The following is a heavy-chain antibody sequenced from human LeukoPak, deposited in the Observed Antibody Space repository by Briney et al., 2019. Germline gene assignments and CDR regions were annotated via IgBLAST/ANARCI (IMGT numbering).Heavy chain of an antibody. V-gene: IGHV3-74*01. CDR1: GFTFSSYW. Sequence: GGSLRLSCAASGFTFSSYWMHWVRQAPGKGLVWVSRINTDGSSTSYADSVKGRFTISRDNAKNTLYLQMNSLRAEGTAVYYCARDYGEGWFDPWGQGTLVTVSS. CDR2: INTDGSST. J-gene: IGHJ5*02. CDR3: ARDYGEGWFDP. D-gene: IGHD4-17*01.